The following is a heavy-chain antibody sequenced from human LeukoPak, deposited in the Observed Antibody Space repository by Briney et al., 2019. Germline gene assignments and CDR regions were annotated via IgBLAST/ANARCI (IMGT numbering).Heavy chain of an antibody. CDR3: ARVSSGWYLFDY. J-gene: IGHJ4*02. CDR1: GGSISSGGYC. Sequence: SETLSLTCTVSGGSISSGGYCWSWIRQHPGEGLEWIGSIYYSGSTYYNPSLKSRVTISVDTSKNQFSLKLSSVTAADTAVYYCARVSSGWYLFDYWGQGTLVTVSS. V-gene: IGHV4-39*01. CDR2: IYYSGST. D-gene: IGHD6-19*01.